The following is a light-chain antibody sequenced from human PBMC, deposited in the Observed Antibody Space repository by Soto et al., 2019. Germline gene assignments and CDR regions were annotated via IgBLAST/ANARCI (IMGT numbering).Light chain of an antibody. CDR2: EVI. Sequence: QSALTQPPSVSGSPGQSVTISCAGTSSDVGSFNRVSWYQQPPGTAPRLMIYEVIYRPSGVPDRFAGSKSGNTASLTISGLQAEDEADYYCSSYTTSGTLVFGGGTKVPVL. CDR3: SSYTTSGTLV. CDR1: SSDVGSFNR. V-gene: IGLV2-18*02. J-gene: IGLJ3*02.